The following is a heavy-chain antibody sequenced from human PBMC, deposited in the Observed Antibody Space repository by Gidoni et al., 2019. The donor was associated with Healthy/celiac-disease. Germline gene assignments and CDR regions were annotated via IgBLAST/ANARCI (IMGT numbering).Heavy chain of an antibody. Sequence: EVQLLESGGGLVQPGGSLRLSCAASGFTFSSSAMSWVRQAPGKGLEWVSAISGSGGSTYYADSVKGRFTISRDNSKNTLYLQMNSLRAEDTAVYYCAKDYGSGSYYGYYYYGMDVWGQGTTVTVSS. CDR3: AKDYGSGSYYGYYYYGMDV. CDR1: GFTFSSSA. V-gene: IGHV3-23*01. J-gene: IGHJ6*02. CDR2: ISGSGGST. D-gene: IGHD3-10*01.